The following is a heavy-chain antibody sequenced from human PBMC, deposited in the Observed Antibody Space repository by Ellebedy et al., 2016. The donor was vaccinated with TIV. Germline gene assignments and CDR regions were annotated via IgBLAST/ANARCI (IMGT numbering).Heavy chain of an antibody. CDR3: AKERGSGSAAPAFDY. D-gene: IGHD2-2*01. V-gene: IGHV3-23*01. CDR2: ISEGGGNR. J-gene: IGHJ4*02. Sequence: GESLKISCAAAGFTFSNYAMSWVRQAPGKGLEWVSSISEGGGNRHYADSVKGRFTISRDNSKSTVFRQMNSLRAEDTAVYYCAKERGSGSAAPAFDYWGRGTLVTVSS. CDR1: GFTFSNYA.